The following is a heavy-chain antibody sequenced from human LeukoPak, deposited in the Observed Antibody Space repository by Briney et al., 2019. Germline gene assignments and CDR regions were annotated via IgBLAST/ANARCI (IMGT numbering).Heavy chain of an antibody. Sequence: GGSLRLSCAVSGFTVSSNYMSWVRQAPGTGLEWVSVIYSGGSTDYADSVKGRFTISRDNSKNTLYLQMNSLRAEDTAIYYCARDLDNGSYHWFDPWGQGTLVTVSS. V-gene: IGHV3-66*01. CDR1: GFTVSSNY. D-gene: IGHD1-26*01. J-gene: IGHJ5*02. CDR2: IYSGGST. CDR3: ARDLDNGSYHWFDP.